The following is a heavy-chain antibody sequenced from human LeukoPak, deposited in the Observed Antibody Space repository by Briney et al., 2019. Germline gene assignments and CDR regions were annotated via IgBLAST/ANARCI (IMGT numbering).Heavy chain of an antibody. CDR1: GCTLSSYY. CDR3: ARGVSMWGSGSYDY. D-gene: IGHD3-10*01. CDR2: IYYSGST. Sequence: SETLSLTCTVSGCTLSSYYWSWIRQPPGKGLEWIGYIYYSGSTNYNPSLKSRVTISVDTSKNQFSLKLSSVTAADTAVYYCARGVSMWGSGSYDYWGQGTLVTVSS. V-gene: IGHV4-59*01. J-gene: IGHJ4*02.